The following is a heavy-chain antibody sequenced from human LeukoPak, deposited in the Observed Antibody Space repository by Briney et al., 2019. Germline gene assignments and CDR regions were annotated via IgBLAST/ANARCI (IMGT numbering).Heavy chain of an antibody. CDR3: ARETYSSSWYTDY. D-gene: IGHD6-13*01. CDR2: IYSGGST. J-gene: IGHJ4*02. CDR1: GFTVSSNY. V-gene: IGHV3-66*01. Sequence: GGSLRLSCAASGFTVSSNYMSWVRQAPGKGLEWVSVIYSGGSTYYADSVKGRFTISRDNSKNTLYLQMNGLRAEDTAVYYCARETYSSSWYTDYWGQGTLVTVSS.